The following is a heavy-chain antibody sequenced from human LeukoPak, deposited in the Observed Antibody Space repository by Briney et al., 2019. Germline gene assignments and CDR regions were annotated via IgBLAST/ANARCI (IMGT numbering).Heavy chain of an antibody. Sequence: GGSLRLSCAASGFTFSDYYMSWIRQAPGKGLEWVSYISSSGSTIYYANSVKGRFTISRDNSKNTLYLQMNSLRAEDTAVYYCARVANPPYYYYGMDVWGQGTTVTVSS. J-gene: IGHJ6*02. CDR2: ISSSGSTI. CDR3: ARVANPPYYYYGMDV. CDR1: GFTFSDYY. V-gene: IGHV3-11*04. D-gene: IGHD2-21*01.